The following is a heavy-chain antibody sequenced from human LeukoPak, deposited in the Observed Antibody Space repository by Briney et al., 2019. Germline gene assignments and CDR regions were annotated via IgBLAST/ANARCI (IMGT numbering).Heavy chain of an antibody. CDR3: ARVSAAADIPQYYFDY. D-gene: IGHD6-13*01. V-gene: IGHV4-59*01. Sequence: SETLSLTCTVSGGSISSYYRSWIRQPPGKGLEWIGYIYYSGSTNYNPSLKSRVTISVDTSKNQFSLKLSSVTAADTAVYYCARVSAAADIPQYYFDYWGQGTLVTVSS. CDR1: GGSISSYY. J-gene: IGHJ4*02. CDR2: IYYSGST.